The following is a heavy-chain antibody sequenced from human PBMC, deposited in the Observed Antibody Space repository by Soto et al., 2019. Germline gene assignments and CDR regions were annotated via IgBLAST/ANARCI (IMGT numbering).Heavy chain of an antibody. Sequence: LSLNCTVSCGSISSGDYYWSWIRQPPGKGLEWIGYIYYSGGTYYNPSLKSRVTISVDTSKNQFSLKLSSVTAADTAVYYCARAFYRYYFDYWGQGTLVTVSS. CDR1: CGSISSGDYY. D-gene: IGHD3-3*01. CDR3: ARAFYRYYFDY. V-gene: IGHV4-30-4*01. CDR2: IYYSGGT. J-gene: IGHJ4*02.